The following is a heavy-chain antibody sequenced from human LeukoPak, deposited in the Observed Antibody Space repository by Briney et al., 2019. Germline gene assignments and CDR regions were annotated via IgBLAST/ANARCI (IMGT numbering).Heavy chain of an antibody. CDR3: AKGSRGGCSGGSCNPFDY. J-gene: IGHJ4*02. V-gene: IGHV3-30*18. CDR2: ISYDGSNK. CDR1: GFTFSSYG. Sequence: QAGGSLRLSCAASGFTFSSYGMHGVRQAPGKGLEWVAVISYDGSNKYYADSVKGRFTISRDNSKNTLDLQMNSLRAEDTAVYYCAKGSRGGCSGGSCNPFDYWGQGTLVTVSS. D-gene: IGHD2-15*01.